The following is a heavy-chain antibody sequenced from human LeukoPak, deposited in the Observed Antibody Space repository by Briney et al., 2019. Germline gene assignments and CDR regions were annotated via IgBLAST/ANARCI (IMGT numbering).Heavy chain of an antibody. D-gene: IGHD6-13*01. CDR3: ANSPGSSWRYNWFDP. Sequence: GGSLRLSCAASGFTFSGYAMSWVRQAPGKGLEWVSAISGSDGSTYYADSVKGRFTISRDNSKNTLYLQMNSLRAEDTAVYYCANSPGSSWRYNWFDPWGQGTLVTVSS. CDR2: ISGSDGST. CDR1: GFTFSGYA. V-gene: IGHV3-23*01. J-gene: IGHJ5*02.